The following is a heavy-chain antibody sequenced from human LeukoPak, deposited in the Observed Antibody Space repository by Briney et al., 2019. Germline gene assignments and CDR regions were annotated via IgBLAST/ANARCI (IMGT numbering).Heavy chain of an antibody. CDR2: ISSSGSTI. CDR3: ATGYQLLSPDY. J-gene: IGHJ4*02. CDR1: GFTFSDYY. V-gene: IGHV3-11*01. Sequence: GRSLRLSCAASGFTFSDYYMSWIRQAPGKGLEWVSYISSSGSTIYYADSVKGRFTISRDNAKNSLYLQMNSLRAEDTAVYYCATGYQLLSPDYWGQGTLVTVSS. D-gene: IGHD2-2*01.